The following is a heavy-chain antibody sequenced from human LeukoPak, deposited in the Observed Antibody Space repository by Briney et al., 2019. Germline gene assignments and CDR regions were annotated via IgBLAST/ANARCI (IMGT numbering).Heavy chain of an antibody. V-gene: IGHV4-31*03. CDR2: IYYSGST. CDR3: ASAPLGRSGSYYPFWYYHL. D-gene: IGHD3-10*01. Sequence: SQTLSLTCTVAGGFISRRGYCCGWIRQHPGKGLECIGYIYYSGSTYYNPSLKSRVTISVDTSKNQFSLKLRSVTAADTAVYYCASAPLGRSGSYYPFWYYHLWGRGTLVTVSS. J-gene: IGHJ2*01. CDR1: GGFISRRGYC.